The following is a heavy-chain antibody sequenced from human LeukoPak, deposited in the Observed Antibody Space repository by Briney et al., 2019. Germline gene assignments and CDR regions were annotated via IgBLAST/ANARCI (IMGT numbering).Heavy chain of an antibody. J-gene: IGHJ4*02. Sequence: PSETLSLTCAVYGGSFSGYYWSWIRQPPGKGLEWIGEINHSGSTNYNPSLKSRVTISVDTSKNQFSLKLSSVTAVDTAVYYCARGALDGFTMVPFDYWGQGTLVTVSS. CDR3: ARGALDGFTMVPFDY. CDR2: INHSGST. D-gene: IGHD3-10*01. CDR1: GGSFSGYY. V-gene: IGHV4-34*01.